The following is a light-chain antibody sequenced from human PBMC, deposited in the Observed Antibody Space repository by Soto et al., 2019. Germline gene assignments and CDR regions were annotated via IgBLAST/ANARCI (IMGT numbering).Light chain of an antibody. J-gene: IGKJ4*01. Sequence: EIVLTQSPDTLSLSPGERATLSCRASQSVNNALAWYQQKPGQAPRLLIYDASNRATGIPARFSGSGSGTDFTLTISSPEPEDYAVYYCQHRRSWPLTFGGGTKVEIK. CDR2: DAS. CDR3: QHRRSWPLT. CDR1: QSVNNA. V-gene: IGKV3-11*01.